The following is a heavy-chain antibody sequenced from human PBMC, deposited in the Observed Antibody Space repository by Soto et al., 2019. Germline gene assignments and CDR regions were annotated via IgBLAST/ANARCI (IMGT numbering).Heavy chain of an antibody. CDR1: GYTFTGYY. V-gene: IGHV1-8*02. J-gene: IGHJ6*02. CDR3: ARGRRYCTTTSCYPPALFPYGMDV. Sequence: ASVKVSCKASGYTFTGYYMHSLRQAAGQGLEWMGWINPDSDNTGYAQKFQGRVTMTRDTSISTAYMELNSLRSEDTAAYYCARGRRYCTTTSCYPPALFPYGMDVWGQGTTVTVSS. D-gene: IGHD2-2*01. CDR2: INPDSDNT.